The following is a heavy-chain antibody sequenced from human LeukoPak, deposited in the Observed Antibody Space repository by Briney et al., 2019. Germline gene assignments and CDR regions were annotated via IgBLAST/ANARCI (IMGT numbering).Heavy chain of an antibody. CDR1: GFTFSNYW. D-gene: IGHD5-12*01. J-gene: IGHJ4*02. CDR2: IKQDGSEK. V-gene: IGHV3-7*01. Sequence: GGSLRLSCAASGFTFSNYWMSWVRQAPGKGLEWVANIKQDGSEKYYVDSLKGRFTISRDNAKNSLYLQMNSLRAEDTAVYYCAKDGGRVGGYGGWGQGTLVTVSS. CDR3: AKDGGRVGGYGG.